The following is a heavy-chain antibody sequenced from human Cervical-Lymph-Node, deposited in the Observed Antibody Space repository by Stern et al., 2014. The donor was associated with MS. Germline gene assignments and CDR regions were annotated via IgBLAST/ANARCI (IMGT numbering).Heavy chain of an antibody. J-gene: IGHJ4*02. CDR1: GGSISSAEYY. CDR2: IHYSGTT. CDR3: SRDADGYSLVFGY. V-gene: IGHV4-30-4*01. Sequence: QMQLVQSGPGLVKPSQTLSLTCAVTGGSISSAEYYWSWIRQSPGKGLEWIGYIHYSGTTYYNPSLKSRVTISVDTSKNQFSLNLRSVTAADTAVYYCSRDADGYSLVFGYWGRGTLVTVSS. D-gene: IGHD5-24*01.